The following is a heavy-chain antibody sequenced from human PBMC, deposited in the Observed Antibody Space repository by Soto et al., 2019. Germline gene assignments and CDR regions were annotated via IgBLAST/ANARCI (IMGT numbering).Heavy chain of an antibody. CDR1: GFSFSKYG. CDR3: AKELRETGGYYFDC. D-gene: IGHD3-16*01. Sequence: QVQLVESGGGVVQPGRSLRLSCAASGFSFSKYGMHWVRQAPGKGLEWVAEMSDDGSKKYYGDSVKGRFTISRDNSKNKLYLIMDSLRPEDTAMYYCAKELRETGGYYFDCWGQGTLVTVSS. J-gene: IGHJ4*02. V-gene: IGHV3-30*18. CDR2: MSDDGSKK.